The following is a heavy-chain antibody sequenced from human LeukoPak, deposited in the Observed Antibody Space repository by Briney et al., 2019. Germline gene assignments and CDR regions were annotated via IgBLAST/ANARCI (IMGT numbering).Heavy chain of an antibody. J-gene: IGHJ6*02. CDR3: ARERVTGTSYYYYYRMDV. D-gene: IGHD6-19*01. CDR2: IWHDGSNK. Sequence: PGGSLRLSCAASGFTFSSYAMHWFRQASGKGLEWVAVIWHDGSNKYYAVSVKGRFTVSRDNSKNTLYLQINSLRAEDTAVYYCARERVTGTSYYYYYRMDVWGQGTTGTVSS. V-gene: IGHV3-33*01. CDR1: GFTFSSYA.